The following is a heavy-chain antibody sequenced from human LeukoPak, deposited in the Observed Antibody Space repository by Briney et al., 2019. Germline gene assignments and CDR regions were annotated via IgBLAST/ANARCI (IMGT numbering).Heavy chain of an antibody. D-gene: IGHD6-19*01. V-gene: IGHV3-9*01. CDR3: AKDGGSGWYYFDY. CDR2: ISWNSGSI. CDR1: GFTFDDYA. Sequence: GGSLRLSCAASGFTFDDYAMHWVRQAPGKGLEWVSGISWNSGSIGYADSVKGRFTISRGNAKNSLYLQMNSLRAEDTALYYCAKDGGSGWYYFDYWGQGTLVTVSS. J-gene: IGHJ4*02.